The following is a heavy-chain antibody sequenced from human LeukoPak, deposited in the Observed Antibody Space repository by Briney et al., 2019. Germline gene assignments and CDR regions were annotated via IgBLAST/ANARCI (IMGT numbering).Heavy chain of an antibody. D-gene: IGHD2-2*01. V-gene: IGHV1-18*01. Sequence: ASVKVSCKASGYTFTSYGITWVRQAPGQGLEWMGRIGAYNGNTNYAQKFQGRVTMTTDTSTSTAYMELRSLRSDDTAVYYCARDSVVVPAAAYYYYMDVWGKGTTVTVSS. CDR2: IGAYNGNT. J-gene: IGHJ6*03. CDR3: ARDSVVVPAAAYYYYMDV. CDR1: GYTFTSYG.